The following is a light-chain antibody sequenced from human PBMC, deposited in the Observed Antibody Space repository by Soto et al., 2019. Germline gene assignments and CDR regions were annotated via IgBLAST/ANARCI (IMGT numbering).Light chain of an antibody. CDR2: DAF. CDR1: QSIDIY. V-gene: IGKV3-11*01. J-gene: IGKJ1*01. Sequence: EIVLTQSPATLSLSPGERATLSCRASQSIDIYLAWYQQKPGQAPRLLIYDAFNRATGIPARFSGSVSRTDCTLTISSLEPEDLAIYYCQHRTNWPQTLGQGTKVDFK. CDR3: QHRTNWPQT.